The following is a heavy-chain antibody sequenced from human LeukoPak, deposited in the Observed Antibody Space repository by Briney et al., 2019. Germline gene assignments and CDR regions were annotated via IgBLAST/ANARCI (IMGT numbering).Heavy chain of an antibody. Sequence: GGSLRLSCAASGFTFNDYWMNWVRQAPGKGLEWVSAISGSGGSTYYADSVKGRFTISRDNSKNTLYLQMNSLRAEDTAVYYCAYGSGSYRQIDYWGQGTLVTVSS. D-gene: IGHD3-10*01. CDR3: AYGSGSYRQIDY. CDR2: ISGSGGST. CDR1: GFTFNDYW. J-gene: IGHJ4*02. V-gene: IGHV3-23*01.